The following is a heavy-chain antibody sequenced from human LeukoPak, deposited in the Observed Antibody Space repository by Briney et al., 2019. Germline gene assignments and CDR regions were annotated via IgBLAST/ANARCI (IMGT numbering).Heavy chain of an antibody. CDR2: ISSSSSYI. Sequence: GGSLRLSCAASGFTFSSYSMNWVRQAPGKGLEWVSSISSSSSYIYYADSVKGRFTISRDNAKNSLYLQMNSLRAEDTAVYYCARGRHLYCGGDCGAFDIWGQGTMVTVSS. V-gene: IGHV3-21*01. D-gene: IGHD2-21*02. CDR3: ARGRHLYCGGDCGAFDI. J-gene: IGHJ3*02. CDR1: GFTFSSYS.